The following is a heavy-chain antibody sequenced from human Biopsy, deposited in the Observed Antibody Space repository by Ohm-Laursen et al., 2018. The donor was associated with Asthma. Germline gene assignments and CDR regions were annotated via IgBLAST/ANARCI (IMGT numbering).Heavy chain of an antibody. D-gene: IGHD4-17*01. CDR3: AREVSTVDYGYYYFAMDV. J-gene: IGHJ6*02. Sequence: GASVTVSHKASCYTFTSYGISWARQAPRHGREWMVGIIPVFGTSNYAQKFQGRVTFTADGSTSSAYMELSRLTSENSAVYYCAREVSTVDYGYYYFAMDVWGQGTTVTVSS. CDR1: CYTFTSYG. CDR2: IIPVFGTS. V-gene: IGHV1-69*13.